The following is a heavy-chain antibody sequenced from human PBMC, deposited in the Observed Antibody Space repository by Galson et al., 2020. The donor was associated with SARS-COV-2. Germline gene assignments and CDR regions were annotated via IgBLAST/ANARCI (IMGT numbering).Heavy chain of an antibody. J-gene: IGHJ4*02. Sequence: SEPLSLTFAVSGYSISTSYYWGSIRQPPGKGLEWIGTIYHSGDTYYNPSLKSRVTISVDTSKNHFFLNLRSVTAEDPAVYYCARCGGASRVSSDYWGQGTLVTVSS. V-gene: IGHV4-38-2*01. D-gene: IGHD3-10*01. CDR3: ARCGGASRVSSDY. CDR2: IYHSGDT. CDR1: GYSISTSYY.